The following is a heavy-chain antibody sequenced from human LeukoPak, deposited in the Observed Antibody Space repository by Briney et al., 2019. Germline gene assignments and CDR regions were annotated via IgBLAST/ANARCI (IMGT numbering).Heavy chain of an antibody. D-gene: IGHD3-10*01. CDR2: IMYDGSNK. CDR1: GFTFSSYG. J-gene: IGHJ6*03. Sequence: PGGSLRLSCAAFGFTFSSYGLHWVRQAPGKGLEWVAFIMYDGSNKDYADSVKGRFTISRDNSKNTLYLQMNSLRAEDTAVYYCARDGGQYYYYMDVWGKGTTVTVSS. V-gene: IGHV3-30*02. CDR3: ARDGGQYYYYMDV.